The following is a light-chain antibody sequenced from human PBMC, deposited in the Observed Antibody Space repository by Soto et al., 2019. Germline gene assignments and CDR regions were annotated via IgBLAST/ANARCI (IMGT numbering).Light chain of an antibody. V-gene: IGKV1-12*01. Sequence: DIQMTQSPSSVSASVGDRVTITCRASQDIGYALAWFQQKPGEAPSLLMYAASSLHSGVPSRFRGSRSGTDFTLTISSLQPEESATYYCQHGNSFPLTFGGGTKVEIK. CDR3: QHGNSFPLT. J-gene: IGKJ4*01. CDR2: AAS. CDR1: QDIGYA.